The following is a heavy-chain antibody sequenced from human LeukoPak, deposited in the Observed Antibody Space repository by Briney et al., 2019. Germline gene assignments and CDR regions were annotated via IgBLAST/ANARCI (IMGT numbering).Heavy chain of an antibody. CDR3: AREGYCSGGSCSDFDY. CDR1: GYTLTGYY. J-gene: IGHJ4*02. D-gene: IGHD2-15*01. CDR2: INPNSGGT. V-gene: IGHV1-2*02. Sequence: ASVKVSCKASGYTLTGYYMHWVRQAPGQGLEWMGWINPNSGGTNYAQKFQGRVTMTRDTSISTAYMELSRLRSDDTAVYYCAREGYCSGGSCSDFDYWGQGTLVTVSS.